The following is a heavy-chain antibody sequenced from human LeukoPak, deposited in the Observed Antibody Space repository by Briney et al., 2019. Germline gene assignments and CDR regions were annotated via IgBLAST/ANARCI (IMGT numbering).Heavy chain of an antibody. V-gene: IGHV4-34*01. D-gene: IGHD3-16*01. CDR3: ARGGGNSRAFDI. Sequence: PSETLSLTCAVYGGSFSGYYWSWIRQPPGKGLEWIGEINHSGSTNYNPSLKSRVTISVDRSKNQFSLKLSSVTAADTAVYYCARGGGNSRAFDIWGQGTMVTVSS. CDR2: INHSGST. CDR1: GGSFSGYY. J-gene: IGHJ3*02.